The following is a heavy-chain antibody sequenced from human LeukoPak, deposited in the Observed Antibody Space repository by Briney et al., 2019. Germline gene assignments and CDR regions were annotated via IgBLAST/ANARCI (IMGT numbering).Heavy chain of an antibody. Sequence: SGTLSLTCAVSGGSISSSNWWSWVRQPPGKGLEWIGEIYHSGSTNYNPSLESRVTISVDKSKNQFSLKLSSVTAADTAVYYCARDATVTTLDYWGQGTLVTVSS. V-gene: IGHV4-4*02. CDR2: IYHSGST. D-gene: IGHD4-17*01. J-gene: IGHJ4*02. CDR1: GGSISSSNW. CDR3: ARDATVTTLDY.